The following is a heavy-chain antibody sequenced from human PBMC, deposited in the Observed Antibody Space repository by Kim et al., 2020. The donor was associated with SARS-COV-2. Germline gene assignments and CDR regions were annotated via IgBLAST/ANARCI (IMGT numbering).Heavy chain of an antibody. Sequence: GGSLRLSCAASGFTFSSYSMNWVRQAPGKGLEWVSSISSTSSYIYYADSVKGRFTISRDNARNSLYLQINSLRAEDTSVYYCARDDRLTGYFPFDYWGQG. CDR1: GFTFSSYS. D-gene: IGHD3-9*01. CDR3: ARDDRLTGYFPFDY. CDR2: ISSTSSYI. J-gene: IGHJ4*02. V-gene: IGHV3-21*01.